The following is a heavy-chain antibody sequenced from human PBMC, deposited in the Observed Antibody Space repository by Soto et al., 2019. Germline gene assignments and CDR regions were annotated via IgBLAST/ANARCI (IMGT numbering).Heavy chain of an antibody. CDR2: ITSSSDTI. CDR3: ARAADYDSGSYHRFES. V-gene: IGHV3-48*01. Sequence: GGSLRLSCAAAGFTFSSFHMNWVRQAPGRGLEWVAYITSSSDTIYYSDSVKGRFTISRDNSKNTLYLQMNSLRAEDTAVYYCARAADYDSGSYHRFESWGQGSRVTVSS. D-gene: IGHD3-22*01. J-gene: IGHJ4*02. CDR1: GFTFSSFH.